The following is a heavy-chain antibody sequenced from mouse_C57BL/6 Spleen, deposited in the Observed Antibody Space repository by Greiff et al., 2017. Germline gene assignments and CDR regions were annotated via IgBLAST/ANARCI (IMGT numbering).Heavy chain of an antibody. D-gene: IGHD1-1*02. Sequence: VQLQQPGTELVTPGASVKLSCKASGYNFTSYWLHWVKQRPGQGLEWIGNINPSNGGTNYNEKFKSKATLTLDNSSRTSYRQISSLTSEDSSVYYCARGGYYDYGGQGTTLTVSS. J-gene: IGHJ2*01. CDR2: INPSNGGT. CDR1: GYNFTSYW. CDR3: ARGGYYDY. V-gene: IGHV1-53*01.